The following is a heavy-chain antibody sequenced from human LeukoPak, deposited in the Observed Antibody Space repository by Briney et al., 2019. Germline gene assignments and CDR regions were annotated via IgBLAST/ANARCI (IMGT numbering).Heavy chain of an antibody. CDR3: ARAVTTHYYYYYMDV. Sequence: ASVKVSCKASGYTFTSYDIHWVRHATGQGLEWMGWMNPNSGNTGYAQKFQGRVTMTRNTSISTAYMELSRLRSEDTAVYYCARAVTTHYYYYYMDVWGKGTTVTVSS. CDR2: MNPNSGNT. V-gene: IGHV1-8*01. D-gene: IGHD1-1*01. J-gene: IGHJ6*03. CDR1: GYTFTSYD.